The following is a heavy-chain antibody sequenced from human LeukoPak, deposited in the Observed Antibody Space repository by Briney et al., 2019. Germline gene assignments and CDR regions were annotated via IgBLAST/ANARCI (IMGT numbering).Heavy chain of an antibody. CDR2: ISSSSSYI. J-gene: IGHJ4*02. CDR3: ARDGSGWYDPNLNY. CDR1: GFTFSSYS. V-gene: IGHV3-21*01. D-gene: IGHD6-19*01. Sequence: PGGSLRLSCAASGFTFSSYSMNWVRQAPGKGLEWVSSISSSSSYIYYADSVKGRFTISRDNAKNSLYLQMNSLRAEDTAVYYCARDGSGWYDPNLNYWGQGTLVTVSS.